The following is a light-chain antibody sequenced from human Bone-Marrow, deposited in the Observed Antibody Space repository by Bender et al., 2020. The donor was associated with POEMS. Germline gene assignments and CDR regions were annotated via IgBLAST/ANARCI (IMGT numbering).Light chain of an antibody. Sequence: SALTQPASVSGSPGQSITISCTETTSDLGGYNYVSWYQQHPGKAPKLIIYDVSSRPSGVSNRFSGSKSGNTASLTLSGLQAEDEADYYCCSFAPSTTLVFGGGTKLTVL. V-gene: IGLV2-14*03. CDR3: CSFAPSTTLV. J-gene: IGLJ2*01. CDR1: TSDLGGYNY. CDR2: DVS.